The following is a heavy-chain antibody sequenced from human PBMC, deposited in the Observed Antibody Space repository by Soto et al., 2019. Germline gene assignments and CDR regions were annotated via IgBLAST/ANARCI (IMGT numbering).Heavy chain of an antibody. CDR2: ISFDGNKK. Sequence: PGGSLRLSCAASGFTFSSYGMHWVRQAPGKGLEWVAAISFDGNKKYYADSVKGRFTISRDKSKNTLYLQMNSLRAEDTAVYYCAKDPYYYDSSGYPRGYFDYWGQGTLVTVSS. J-gene: IGHJ4*02. V-gene: IGHV3-30*18. CDR1: GFTFSSYG. CDR3: AKDPYYYDSSGYPRGYFDY. D-gene: IGHD3-22*01.